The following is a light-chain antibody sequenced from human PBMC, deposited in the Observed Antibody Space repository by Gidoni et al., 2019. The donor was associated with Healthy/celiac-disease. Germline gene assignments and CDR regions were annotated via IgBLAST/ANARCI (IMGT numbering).Light chain of an antibody. CDR2: GAS. Sequence: ELVFTQSPCTLSLSPWERATLSCRASQSVSSSYLAWYQQKPGQAPRLLIYGASSRATGIPDRFSGSGSGTDFTLTISRLEPEDFAVYYCQQYGSSPLYTFGQGTKLEIK. CDR3: QQYGSSPLYT. J-gene: IGKJ2*01. V-gene: IGKV3-20*01. CDR1: QSVSSSY.